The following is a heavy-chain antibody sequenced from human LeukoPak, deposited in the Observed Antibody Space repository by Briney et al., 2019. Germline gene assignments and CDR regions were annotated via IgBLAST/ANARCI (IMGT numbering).Heavy chain of an antibody. V-gene: IGHV6-1*01. D-gene: IGHD5-18*01. CDR3: ARDLAGFGGYSYGMVDY. CDR2: TYYRSEWHN. J-gene: IGHJ4*02. Sequence: SQTLSLTCAISGDSVSSNSAAWNWIRQSPSRGLEWLGRTYYRSEWHNDYAVSVKSRTIISPDTSKNQFSLQLKSVTPEDTAVYYCARDLAGFGGYSYGMVDYWGQGNLVTVSS. CDR1: GDSVSSNSAA.